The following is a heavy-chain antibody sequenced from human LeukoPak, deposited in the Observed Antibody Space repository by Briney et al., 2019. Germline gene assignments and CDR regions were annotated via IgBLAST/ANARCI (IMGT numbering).Heavy chain of an antibody. Sequence: SETLSLTCTVSGGSISSGSYYWSWIRQPPGKGLEWIGYIYYSGSTNYNPSLKSRVTISVDTSKNQFSLKLSSVTAADTAVYYCARVAAGSGSYYSSCYYYYMDVWGKGTTVTISS. D-gene: IGHD3-10*01. CDR2: IYYSGST. CDR1: GGSISSGSYY. V-gene: IGHV4-61*01. CDR3: ARVAAGSGSYYSSCYYYYMDV. J-gene: IGHJ6*03.